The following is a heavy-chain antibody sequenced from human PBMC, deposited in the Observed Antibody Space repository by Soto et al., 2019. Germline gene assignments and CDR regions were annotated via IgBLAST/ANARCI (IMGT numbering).Heavy chain of an antibody. CDR2: IYYTETT. CDR1: GFSIGSNNS. V-gene: IGHV4-28*01. CDR3: ARKERKPAAIWN. J-gene: IGHJ4*02. Sequence: SETRSLTGAVSGFSIGSNNSWGWVRQPPGKGREWIGNIYYTETTQFNPSLESRVTTSIDAAGTEFSLWQSSVTAADTVVYYCARKERKPAAIWNWGQGTLVTVSS. D-gene: IGHD2-2*01.